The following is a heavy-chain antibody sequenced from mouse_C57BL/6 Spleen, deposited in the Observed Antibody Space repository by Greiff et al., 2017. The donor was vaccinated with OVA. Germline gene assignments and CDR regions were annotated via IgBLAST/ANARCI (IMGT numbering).Heavy chain of an antibody. CDR2: IYPGDGDT. D-gene: IGHD2-4*01. CDR3: ARTEYDYGFDY. J-gene: IGHJ2*01. Sequence: QVQLKESGPELVKPGASVKISCKASGYAFSSSWMNWVKQRPGKGLEWIGRIYPGDGDTNYNGKFKGKATLTADKSSSTAYMQLSSLTSEDSAVYFCARTEYDYGFDYWGQGTTLTVSS. V-gene: IGHV1-82*01. CDR1: GYAFSSSW.